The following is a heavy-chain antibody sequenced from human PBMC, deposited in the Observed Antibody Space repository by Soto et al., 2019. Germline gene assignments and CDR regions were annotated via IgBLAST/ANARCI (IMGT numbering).Heavy chain of an antibody. D-gene: IGHD3-16*01. J-gene: IGHJ3*01. V-gene: IGHV3-23*01. CDR2: IFGSAAPT. CDR1: GFTFSHYA. Sequence: EVQLLESGGGLVQPGGSLRLSCAASGFTFSHYAMSWVRQAPGKGLQWVSTIFGSAAPTHYADSVKGRFGISRDNSNNMLFREMNSLNDEDTAVSYCTREASSWGFAFDLWGQGTRVAVSA. CDR3: TREASSWGFAFDL.